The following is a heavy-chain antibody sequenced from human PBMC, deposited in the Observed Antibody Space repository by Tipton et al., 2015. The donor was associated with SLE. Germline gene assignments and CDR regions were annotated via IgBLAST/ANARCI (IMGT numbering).Heavy chain of an antibody. Sequence: TLSLTCTVSGASIRSDYWSWIRQPPGKGLEWIGNIHYIGGTNYNSSLKSRITISLDTSKNQISLKLRSVNAADTAMYYCARHWQQLSSFAYWGPGTLVTVSS. CDR1: GASIRSDY. V-gene: IGHV4-59*08. CDR3: ARHWQQLSSFAY. D-gene: IGHD6-13*01. J-gene: IGHJ4*02. CDR2: IHYIGGT.